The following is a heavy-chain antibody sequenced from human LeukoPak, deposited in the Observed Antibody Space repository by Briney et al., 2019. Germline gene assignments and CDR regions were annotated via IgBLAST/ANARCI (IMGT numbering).Heavy chain of an antibody. Sequence: GGSLRLSCAASGFTFSSYGMHWVRQAPGKGLEWVAVISYDGSNKYYADSVKGRFTISRDNAKNSLYLQMNSLRAEDTAVYYCAREPPYDAFDIWGQGTMVTVSS. CDR1: GFTFSSYG. CDR3: AREPPYDAFDI. J-gene: IGHJ3*02. CDR2: ISYDGSNK. V-gene: IGHV3-30*03.